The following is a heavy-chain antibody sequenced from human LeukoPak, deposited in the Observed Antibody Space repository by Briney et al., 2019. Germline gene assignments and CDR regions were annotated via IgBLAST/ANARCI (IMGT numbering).Heavy chain of an antibody. CDR1: GVSISSYY. V-gene: IGHV4-59*01. J-gene: IGHJ5*02. CDR2: IYYSGST. Sequence: PSETLSLTCTVSGVSISSYYWSWIRQPPGKGLEWIGYIYYSGSTNYNPSLKSRVTISLDTSKNQFSLKLTSVTAADTAVYYCAIHPTSMTRVTKGWFDPWGQGTLVTVSS. CDR3: AIHPTSMTRVTKGWFDP. D-gene: IGHD4-17*01.